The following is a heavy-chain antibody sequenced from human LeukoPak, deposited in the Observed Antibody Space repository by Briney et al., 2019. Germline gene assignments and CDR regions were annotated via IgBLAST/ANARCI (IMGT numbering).Heavy chain of an antibody. J-gene: IGHJ4*02. CDR1: GGSISSYY. Sequence: PSETLSLXCTVSGGSISSYYWSWNRRPPGKGLEWIGYIYYSGSTNYNPSLKSRVTISVDTSKNQFSLKLSSVTAADTAVYYCARVSRITISGVVNELYYFDYWGQGTLVTVSS. CDR2: IYYSGST. CDR3: ARVSRITISGVVNELYYFDY. D-gene: IGHD3-3*01. V-gene: IGHV4-59*01.